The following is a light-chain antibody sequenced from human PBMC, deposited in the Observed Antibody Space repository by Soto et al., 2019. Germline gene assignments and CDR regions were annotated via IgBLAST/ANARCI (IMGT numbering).Light chain of an antibody. CDR1: QSISIW. J-gene: IGKJ1*01. CDR3: QQYSTYTPRT. V-gene: IGKV1-5*03. CDR2: KAS. Sequence: DIQITQSASTLSASVEDRVTITCRASQSISIWLAWYQQKPGKAPKILIYKASSLESGVPSRFSGSGSGTEFTLTISSLQPDDFATYYCQQYSTYTPRTFGQGTKVDI.